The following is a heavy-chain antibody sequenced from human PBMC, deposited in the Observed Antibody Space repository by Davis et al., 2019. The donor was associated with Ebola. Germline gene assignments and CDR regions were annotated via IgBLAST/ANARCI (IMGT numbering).Heavy chain of an antibody. D-gene: IGHD3-16*02. CDR1: GASISSRSYY. CDR2: FSYGDNT. CDR3: ARHPLPYYFDY. J-gene: IGHJ4*02. Sequence: MPSETLSLTCTVSGASISSRSYYWGWIRQPPGKGLEWVGSFSYGDNTHYYNPSLRSRVTISVDTSRNQFSLKLSSVTAADTAVYYCARHPLPYYFDYWGQGTLVTVSS. V-gene: IGHV4-39*01.